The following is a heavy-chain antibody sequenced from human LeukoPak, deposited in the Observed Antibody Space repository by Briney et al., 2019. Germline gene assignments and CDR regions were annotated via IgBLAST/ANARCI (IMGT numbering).Heavy chain of an antibody. J-gene: IGHJ3*02. CDR1: GISFRHHA. CDR3: TKAVGGGRDAYDI. V-gene: IGHV3-23*01. CDR2: IFDSGAPS. Sequence: PGGSLRLSCVASGISFRHHAMNWVRQAPGKGLEWVSSIFDSGAPSYYADSVKGRFTISRDNSRNTFYLQMENLRAEDSATYYCTKAVGGGRDAYDIWGQGKGVIVSS. D-gene: IGHD3-16*01.